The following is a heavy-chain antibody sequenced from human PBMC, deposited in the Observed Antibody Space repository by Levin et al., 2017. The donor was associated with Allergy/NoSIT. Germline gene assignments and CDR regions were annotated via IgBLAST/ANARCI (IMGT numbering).Heavy chain of an antibody. CDR2: IGIAGDT. D-gene: IGHD3-22*01. CDR1: GFTFSGYD. Sequence: GGSLRLSCAASGFTFSGYDLHWVRQPTGKGLEWVSAIGIAGDTYYQGSVKGRFTISRENAKNSLYLQLNSLRAGDTAVYYCARDRGTSGYDYWGQATLVTVSS. J-gene: IGHJ4*02. CDR3: ARDRGTSGYDY. V-gene: IGHV3-13*01.